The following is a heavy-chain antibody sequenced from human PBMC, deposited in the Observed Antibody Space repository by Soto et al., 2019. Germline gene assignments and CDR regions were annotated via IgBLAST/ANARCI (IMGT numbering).Heavy chain of an antibody. J-gene: IGHJ4*02. V-gene: IGHV3-7*01. D-gene: IGHD3-9*01. CDR1: GFTFSSYW. CDR3: ARDDPREHYDILTGYYPY. Sequence: PGGSLRLSCAASGFTFSSYWMSWVRQAPGKGLEWVANIKQDGSEKYYVDSVKGRFTISRDNAKNSLYLQMNSLRAEDTAVYYCARDDPREHYDILTGYYPYWGQGTLVTVSS. CDR2: IKQDGSEK.